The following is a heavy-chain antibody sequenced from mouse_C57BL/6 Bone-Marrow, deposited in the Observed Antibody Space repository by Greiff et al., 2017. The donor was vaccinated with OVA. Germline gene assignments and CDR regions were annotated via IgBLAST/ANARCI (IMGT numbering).Heavy chain of an antibody. CDR2: IWSGGST. J-gene: IGHJ4*01. CDR1: GFSLTSYG. V-gene: IGHV2-2*01. D-gene: IGHD2-3*01. Sequence: VQLVESGPGLVQPSQSLSITCTVSGFSLTSYGVHWVRQSPGKGLEWLGVIWSGGSTDYNAAFISRLSISKDNSKSQVFFKMNSLQADDTAIYDCARRGVTTFYYYAMDYWGQGTSVTVSS. CDR3: ARRGVTTFYYYAMDY.